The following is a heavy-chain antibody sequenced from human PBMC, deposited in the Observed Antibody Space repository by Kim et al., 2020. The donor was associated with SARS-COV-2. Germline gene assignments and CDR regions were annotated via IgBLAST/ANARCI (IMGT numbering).Heavy chain of an antibody. CDR1: GGTFSSYA. J-gene: IGHJ6*02. Sequence: SVKVSCKASGGTFSSYAISWVRQAPGQGLEWMGGIIPIFGTANYAQKFQGRVTITADESTSTAYMELSSLRSEDTAVYYCAGPSGSYYYGMGVWGQGTTVNVFS. D-gene: IGHD6-25*01. CDR2: IIPIFGTA. CDR3: AGPSGSYYYGMGV. V-gene: IGHV1-69*13.